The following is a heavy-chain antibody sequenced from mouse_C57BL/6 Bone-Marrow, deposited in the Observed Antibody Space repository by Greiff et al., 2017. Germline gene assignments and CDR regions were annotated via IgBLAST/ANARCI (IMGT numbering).Heavy chain of an antibody. CDR3: SAIGGDYFDF. CDR2: LDPGIGDT. V-gene: IGHV14-4*01. J-gene: IGHJ2*01. CDR1: GFNIKDDY. D-gene: IGHD1-1*02. Sequence: EVKLQQSGAELVRPGASVKLSCTASGFNIKDDYIHWVKQRPEQGLEWIGWLDPGIGDTEYASEFQGKTTITSYTSSNTAYLQLSSLTSEATAVDYYSAIGGDYFDFWGQGTPLTVAS.